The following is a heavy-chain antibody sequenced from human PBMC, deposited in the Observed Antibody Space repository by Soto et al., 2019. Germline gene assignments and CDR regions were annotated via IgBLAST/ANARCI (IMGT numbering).Heavy chain of an antibody. CDR3: ASSASTDAY. J-gene: IGHJ4*02. V-gene: IGHV3-48*01. CDR1: GFTFNSYS. Sequence: EVQLVESGGGLVQPGGSLRLSCVASGFTFNSYSMNWVRQAPGKGLEWISYINSGSTSVFYADSVKGRFTISRDNAKNSLYLQMNSLRAEDTAVYYCASSASTDAYWGQGTLVTVSS. D-gene: IGHD1-26*01. CDR2: INSGSTSV.